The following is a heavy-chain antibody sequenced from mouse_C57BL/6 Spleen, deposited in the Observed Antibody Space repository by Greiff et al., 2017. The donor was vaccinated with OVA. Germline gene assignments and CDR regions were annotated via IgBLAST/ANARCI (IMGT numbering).Heavy chain of an antibody. J-gene: IGHJ1*03. CDR1: GYAFSSSW. V-gene: IGHV1-82*01. Sequence: QVQPQQSGPELVKPGASVQISCKASGYAFSSSWMNWVKQRPGKGLEWIGRIYPGDGDTNYNGKFKGKATLTADKSSSTAYMQLSSLTSEDSAVYFCARHYYGSSYWYFDVWGTGTTVTVSS. CDR2: IYPGDGDT. CDR3: ARHYYGSSYWYFDV. D-gene: IGHD1-1*01.